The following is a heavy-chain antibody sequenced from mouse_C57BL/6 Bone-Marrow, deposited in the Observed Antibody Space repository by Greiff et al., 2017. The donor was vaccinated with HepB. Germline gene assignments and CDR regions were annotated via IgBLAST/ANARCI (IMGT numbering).Heavy chain of an antibody. CDR3: TRIMGAIEDF. D-gene: IGHD1-1*02. CDR1: GYTFTSYG. CDR2: IYPGNSDT. J-gene: IGHJ2*01. V-gene: IGHV1-5*01. Sequence: VQLQQSGTVLARPGASVKMSCKTSGYTFTSYGMHWVKQRPGQGLEWVGAIYPGNSDTSYNQKFKGKAKLTEVTSASTAYMELSSLTNEDSAVYCCTRIMGAIEDFWDRGTALTVSS.